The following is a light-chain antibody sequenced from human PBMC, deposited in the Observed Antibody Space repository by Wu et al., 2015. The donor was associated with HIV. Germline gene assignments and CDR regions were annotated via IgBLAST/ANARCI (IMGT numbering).Light chain of an antibody. CDR2: DAS. CDR3: QQRSNWPFXFT. Sequence: EIVLTQSPATLSLSPGERATLSCRASQSVSNYLAWYQQKPGQAPRLLIYDASNRAAGISARFSGSGSGTDFTLTISSLEPEDFAVYYCQQRSNWPFXFTFGQGTKLEIK. J-gene: IGKJ2*01. V-gene: IGKV3-11*01. CDR1: QSVSNY.